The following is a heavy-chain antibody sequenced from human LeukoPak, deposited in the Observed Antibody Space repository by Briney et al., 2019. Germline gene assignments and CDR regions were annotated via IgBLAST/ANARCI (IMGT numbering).Heavy chain of an antibody. V-gene: IGHV1-69*04. CDR2: IIPILGIA. Sequence: ASVKVPCKASGGTFSSYAISWVRQAPGQGLEWMGRIIPILGIANYAQKFQGRVTITADKSTSTAYMELSSLRSEDTAVYYCANVGYCSSTSCYLHYYYYGMDVWGQGTTVTVSS. D-gene: IGHD2-2*01. CDR1: GGTFSSYA. J-gene: IGHJ6*02. CDR3: ANVGYCSSTSCYLHYYYYGMDV.